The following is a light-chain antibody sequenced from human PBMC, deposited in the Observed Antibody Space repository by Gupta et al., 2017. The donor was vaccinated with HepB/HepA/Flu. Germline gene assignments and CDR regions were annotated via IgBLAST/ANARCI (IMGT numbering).Light chain of an antibody. V-gene: IGKV3-11*01. CDR2: DTS. Sequence: EIVLTQSPATLSLSPGQSVTLSCRASQSVRTFPAWYHQRPGQAPRLLIYDTSYRATGVPARFSGDGYGTDFTLTISSLEPEDLGVYYCQQRSNWPQCSFGRGTKVEIK. CDR1: QSVRTF. J-gene: IGKJ2*04. CDR3: QQRSNWPQCS.